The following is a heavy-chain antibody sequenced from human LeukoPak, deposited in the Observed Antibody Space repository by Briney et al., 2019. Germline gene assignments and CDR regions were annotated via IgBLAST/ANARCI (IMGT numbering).Heavy chain of an antibody. CDR3: AKDVHYYDSSGYPRAFDY. CDR2: ISWNSGSI. CDR1: GFTFDDYA. V-gene: IGHV3-9*01. J-gene: IGHJ4*02. Sequence: GGSLRLSCAAFGFTFDDYAMHWVRQAPGKGLEWVSGISWNSGSIGYADSVKGRFTISRDNAKNSLYLQMNSLRAEDTALYYCAKDVHYYDSSGYPRAFDYWGQGTLVTVSS. D-gene: IGHD3-22*01.